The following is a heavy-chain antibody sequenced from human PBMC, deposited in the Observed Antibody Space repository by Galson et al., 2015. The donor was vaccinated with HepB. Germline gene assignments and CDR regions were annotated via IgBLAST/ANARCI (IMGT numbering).Heavy chain of an antibody. CDR2: IRSKAYGGTT. CDR1: GFTFGDYA. D-gene: IGHD6-13*01. V-gene: IGHV3-49*03. Sequence: SLRLSCAASGFTFGDYAMSWFRQAPGKGLEWVGFIRSKAYGGTTEYAASVKGRFTISRDDSKSIAYLQMNSLKTEDTAVYYCTRELMYSSSWYYYYYYMDVWGKGTTVTVSS. CDR3: TRELMYSSSWYYYYYYMDV. J-gene: IGHJ6*03.